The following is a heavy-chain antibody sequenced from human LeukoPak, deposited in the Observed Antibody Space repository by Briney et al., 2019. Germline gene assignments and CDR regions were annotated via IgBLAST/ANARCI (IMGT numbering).Heavy chain of an antibody. J-gene: IGHJ5*02. D-gene: IGHD5-12*01. CDR2: INHSGST. V-gene: IGHV4-34*01. CDR1: GVSFSGYY. CDR3: ARLAGYGGLAWFDP. Sequence: PSETLSLTCAVYGVSFSGYYWSWLRQPPGKGLEWLGEINHSGSTNYNPSLESRVTISVDTSKNQFSLKLSSVTAADTAVYYCARLAGYGGLAWFDPWGQGTLVTVSS.